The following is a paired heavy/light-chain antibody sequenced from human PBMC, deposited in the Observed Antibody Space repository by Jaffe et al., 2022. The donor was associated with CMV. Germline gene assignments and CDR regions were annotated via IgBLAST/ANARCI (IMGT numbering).Light chain of an antibody. V-gene: IGKV6-21*02. CDR3: HQTITLPFT. Sequence: DIVLTQSPDFQSVTPNEKITITCRASQSIGRSLHWYQQKPDQSPKLLIKYASQSISGVPSRFSGSGSGTDFALSINGLEAEDAATYYCHQTITLPFTFGQGTKLEIK. J-gene: IGKJ2*01. CDR2: YAS. CDR1: QSIGRS.
Heavy chain of an antibody. CDR3: ARESVVAGETGDF. J-gene: IGHJ4*02. Sequence: QVHLVQSGAEVKKPGASVKVSCKASGYTFNSYYMHWVRQAPGQGLEWLGMINPGTGRTTYTQKFRGRLSMTSDTSTSTVYMEMSSLRSEDTAIYFCARESVVAGETGDFWGQGTPVTVSS. V-gene: IGHV1-46*02. CDR2: INPGTGRT. D-gene: IGHD2-15*01. CDR1: GYTFNSYY.